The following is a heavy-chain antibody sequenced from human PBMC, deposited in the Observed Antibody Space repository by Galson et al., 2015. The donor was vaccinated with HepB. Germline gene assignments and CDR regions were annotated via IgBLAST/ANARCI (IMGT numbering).Heavy chain of an antibody. CDR3: ARAPMYGDYPDAFDI. J-gene: IGHJ3*02. CDR2: ISSRSTYM. D-gene: IGHD4-17*01. V-gene: IGHV3-21*01. CDR1: GFTFSNFS. Sequence: SLRLSCAASGFTFSNFSMSWVRQAPGKGLEWVSAISSRSTYMYYADSVKGRFTISRDNAKNSLYLHMNSLRPEDTALYYCARAPMYGDYPDAFDIWGQGTMVTVSS.